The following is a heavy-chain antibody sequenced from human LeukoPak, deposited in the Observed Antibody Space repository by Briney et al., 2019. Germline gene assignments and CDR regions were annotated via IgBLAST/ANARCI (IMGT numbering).Heavy chain of an antibody. CDR2: ITGSGGNT. J-gene: IGHJ4*02. D-gene: IGHD3-9*01. CDR1: GFTFSNYA. CDR3: AKWGDFDVLTGYYVPDF. V-gene: IGHV3-23*01. Sequence: GGSLRLSCAASGFTFSNYAMSWVRQAPGKGLEWVSAITGSGGNTYYADSVKGRFTISRDDSKNTLYLQMNSLRAEDTAVYYCAKWGDFDVLTGYYVPDFWGQGTLVTVSS.